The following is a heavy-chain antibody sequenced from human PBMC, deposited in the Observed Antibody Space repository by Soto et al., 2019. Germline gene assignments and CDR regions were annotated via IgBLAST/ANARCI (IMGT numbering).Heavy chain of an antibody. D-gene: IGHD2-15*01. V-gene: IGHV3-11*06. CDR3: MRQGFYWENIVCSTSASAFDI. J-gene: IGHJ3*02. CDR1: GFTFSDYY. CDR2: ISYTSTDK. Sequence: QEQLVESGGGLVKPGGSLRLSCAASGFTFSDYYMSWFRQAPGKGLEWVSYISYTSTDKNYADAVKGRFTISRDNAKNSLYLQMKSLRAEAPAVFYCMRQGFYWENIVCSTSASAFDIWGRGTMVTVSS.